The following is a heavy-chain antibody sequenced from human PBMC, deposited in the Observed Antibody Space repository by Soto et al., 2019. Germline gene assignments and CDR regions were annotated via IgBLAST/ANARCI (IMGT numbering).Heavy chain of an antibody. J-gene: IGHJ4*02. V-gene: IGHV4-31*03. Sequence: PXETLSLTCTVSGCSISSGGYYWSWIRQHPGKGLEWIGYIYYSGSTYYNPSLKSRVTISVDTSKNQFSLKLSSVTAADTAVYYCAIRIAAAGHFDYWGQGTLVTVSS. D-gene: IGHD6-13*01. CDR3: AIRIAAAGHFDY. CDR1: GCSISSGGYY. CDR2: IYYSGST.